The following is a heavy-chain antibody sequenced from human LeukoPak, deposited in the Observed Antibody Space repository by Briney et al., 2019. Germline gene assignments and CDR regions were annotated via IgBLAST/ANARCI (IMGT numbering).Heavy chain of an antibody. V-gene: IGHV3-53*01. CDR2: IYSGGST. J-gene: IGHJ4*02. CDR1: GFTVSSNY. D-gene: IGHD3-22*01. CDR3: ARDHYYDSSGYYRFDY. Sequence: PGGSLRLSCAASGFTVSSNYMSWVRQAPGKGLEWVSVIYSGGSTYYADSVKGRFTISRDSSKNTLYLQMNSLRAEDTAVYYCARDHYYDSSGYYRFDYWGQGTLVTVSS.